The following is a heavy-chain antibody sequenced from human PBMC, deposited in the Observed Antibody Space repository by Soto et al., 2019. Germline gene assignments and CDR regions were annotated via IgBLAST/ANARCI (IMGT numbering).Heavy chain of an antibody. CDR1: GFTFSSYG. D-gene: IGHD3-3*01. CDR2: ISYDGSNK. CDR3: ARGGLKIFGVVIIDY. J-gene: IGHJ4*02. V-gene: IGHV3-30*03. Sequence: GGSLRLSCAASGFTFSSYGMHWVRQAPGKGLEWVAVISYDGSNKYYADSVKGRFTISRDNSKNTLYLQMNSLRAEDTAVYYCARGGLKIFGVVIIDYWGQGTLVTVSS.